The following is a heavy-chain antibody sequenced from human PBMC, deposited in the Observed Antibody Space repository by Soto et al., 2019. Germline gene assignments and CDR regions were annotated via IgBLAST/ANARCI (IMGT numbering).Heavy chain of an antibody. J-gene: IGHJ6*02. CDR1: GFTFSSCW. CDR2: INSDGSNT. V-gene: IGHV3-74*01. CDR3: EGRGGYDFWGIMDV. Sequence: EGQLVESGGGLVQPGGSLRLSCATSGFTFSSCWVHWVRQDPGKGLVCVSRINSDGSNTGYADSVNGLFTISRDNATNTVYLQMHCLTAADTAVYYCEGRGGYDFWGIMDVWGQGTTVTVSS. D-gene: IGHD3-3*01.